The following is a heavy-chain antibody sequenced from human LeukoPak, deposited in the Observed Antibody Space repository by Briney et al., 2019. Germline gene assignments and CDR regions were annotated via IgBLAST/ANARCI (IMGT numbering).Heavy chain of an antibody. CDR2: IWYDGSNK. V-gene: IGHV3-33*01. CDR3: ARGDIVVVPAAMQNPLDY. D-gene: IGHD2-2*01. J-gene: IGHJ4*02. Sequence: PGGSLRLSCAASGFTFSSYGMHWVRQAPGKGLEWVAVIWYDGSNKYYADSVKGRFTISRDNSKNTLYLQMNSLRAEDTAVYYCARGDIVVVPAAMQNPLDYWGQGTLVTVSS. CDR1: GFTFSSYG.